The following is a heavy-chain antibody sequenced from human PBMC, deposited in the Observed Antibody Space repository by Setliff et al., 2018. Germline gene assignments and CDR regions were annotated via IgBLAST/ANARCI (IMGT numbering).Heavy chain of an antibody. CDR1: GGSISVYY. Sequence: SETLSLTCTVSGGSISVYYWTWFRQPPGKGLEWIGYISSGSTNYNPSLKSRVTISVDPSKNQFYLRVTSVTAVDTAVYYCAKDYRGAHSTNWYAPYYWGQGTLVTVS. V-gene: IGHV4-59*01. CDR3: AKDYRGAHSTNWYAPYY. CDR2: ISSGST. D-gene: IGHD6-13*01. J-gene: IGHJ4*02.